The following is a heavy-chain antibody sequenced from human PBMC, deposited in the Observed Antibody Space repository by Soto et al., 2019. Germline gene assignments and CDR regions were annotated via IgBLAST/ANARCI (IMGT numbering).Heavy chain of an antibody. D-gene: IGHD3-22*01. J-gene: IGHJ4*02. V-gene: IGHV1-69*02. CDR3: ARVRYDSSGYYYYFDY. CDR2: IIPILGIA. CDR1: GGTFSSYT. Sequence: QVQLVQSGAEVKKPGSSVKVSCKASGGTFSSYTISWVRQAPGQGLEWMGRIIPILGIANYAQKFQGRVTITADKSTSTAYMELSSLRSEDTAVYYCARVRYDSSGYYYYFDYWGQGTLVTVSS.